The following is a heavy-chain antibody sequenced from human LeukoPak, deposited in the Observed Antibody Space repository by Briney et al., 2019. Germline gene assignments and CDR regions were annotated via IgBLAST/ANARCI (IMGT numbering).Heavy chain of an antibody. D-gene: IGHD3-22*01. Sequence: GVSLRLSCAVSGFTFNDYDMHWVRQAPGKRLEWVSSIRTTGDTDYPDSVKGRFAMSREDAKNSVHLQMNTLRAGDTAVYYCARGVSYYYDNSGHPGWYFDLWGRGTLVTVSS. J-gene: IGHJ2*01. CDR1: GFTFNDYD. CDR3: ARGVSYYYDNSGHPGWYFDL. V-gene: IGHV3-13*01. CDR2: IRTTGDT.